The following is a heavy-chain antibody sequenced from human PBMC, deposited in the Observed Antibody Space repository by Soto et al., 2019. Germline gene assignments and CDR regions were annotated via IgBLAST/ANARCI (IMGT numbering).Heavy chain of an antibody. CDR2: IYYSGST. V-gene: IGHV4-61*01. CDR3: ARVTSGYPDY. D-gene: IGHD3-22*01. J-gene: IGHJ4*02. CDR1: GGSVSSGSYY. Sequence: SETLSLTCTVSGGSVSSGSYYWSWIRQPPGKGLEWIGYIYYSGSTNYNPSLKSRVTISVDTSKNQFSLKLSSVTAADTAVYYCARVTSGYPDYWGKGTLVTVS.